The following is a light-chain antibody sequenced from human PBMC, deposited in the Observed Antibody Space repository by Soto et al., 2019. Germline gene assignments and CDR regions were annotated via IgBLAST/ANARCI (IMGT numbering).Light chain of an antibody. Sequence: DIQMAQSPSALSASLGDRLTLTCRASQSISSYLNWYKQTPGKAPKXXIYAASSLQSGVPSRFSGSGSGTDFTLTISSLKPEDFETYYCQQSYSTPGTFGQGTKVDI. CDR3: QQSYSTPGT. CDR2: AAS. V-gene: IGKV1-39*01. J-gene: IGKJ1*01. CDR1: QSISSY.